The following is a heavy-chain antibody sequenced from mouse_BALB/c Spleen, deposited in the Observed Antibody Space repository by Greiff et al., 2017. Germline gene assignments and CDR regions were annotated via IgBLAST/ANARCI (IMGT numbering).Heavy chain of an antibody. CDR2: INPGNSDT. V-gene: IGHV1-5*01. Sequence: VQLQQSGTVLARPGASVKMSCKASGYSFTSYWMHWVKQRPGQGLEWIGAINPGNSDTSYNQKFKGKAKLTAVTSASTAYMELSSLTNEDSAVYYCTCRYYYGSCYYAMDYWGQGTSVTVSS. D-gene: IGHD1-1*01. CDR1: GYSFTSYW. J-gene: IGHJ4*01. CDR3: TCRYYYGSCYYAMDY.